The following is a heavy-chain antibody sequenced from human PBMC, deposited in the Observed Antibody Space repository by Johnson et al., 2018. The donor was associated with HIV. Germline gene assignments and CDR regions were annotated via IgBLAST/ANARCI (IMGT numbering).Heavy chain of an antibody. CDR3: AKGEAQEGWIQLLLYAFDF. CDR1: GFIFHNYG. V-gene: IGHV3-30*02. J-gene: IGHJ3*01. Sequence: QVQLVESGGGLVQPGGSLRLSCAASGFIFHNYGMHWVRQAPGKGLEWVAFVHSDGNKKYYGDSVKGRFIISRDNSKNIVYLHINSLRLEDTAVYYCAKGEAQEGWIQLLLYAFDFWGHGTMVTVSS. D-gene: IGHD5-24*01. CDR2: VHSDGNKK.